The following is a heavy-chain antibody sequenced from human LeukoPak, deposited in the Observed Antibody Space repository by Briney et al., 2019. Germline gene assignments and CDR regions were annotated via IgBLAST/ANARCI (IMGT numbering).Heavy chain of an antibody. D-gene: IGHD3-22*01. CDR1: GFTVSSNY. J-gene: IGHJ4*02. CDR3: ARINETYDSSGYYHNYFDY. CDR2: IYYSGST. Sequence: GSLRLSCAASGFTVSSNYMSWVRQPPGKGLEWIGSIYYSGSTYYNPSLKSRVTISVDTSKNQFSLKLSSVTAADTAVYYCARINETYDSSGYYHNYFDYWGQGTLVTVSS. V-gene: IGHV4-59*05.